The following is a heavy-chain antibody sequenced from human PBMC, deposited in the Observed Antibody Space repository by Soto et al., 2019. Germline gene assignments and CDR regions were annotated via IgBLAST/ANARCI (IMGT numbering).Heavy chain of an antibody. CDR2: ISYDGGNK. CDR3: SRGIKGGLDA. J-gene: IGHJ5*02. V-gene: IGHV3-30*03. D-gene: IGHD2-21*01. Sequence: QVQLAESGGGLVQPGRSLRLSCATSGFVSNDYDIHWVRQAPGKGLAWLASISYDGGNKYYADSVKGRLTISRDNSKNTLSLQINSLGAEDTAVYYCSRGIKGGLDAWGPGTLVTVSS. CDR1: GFVSNDYD.